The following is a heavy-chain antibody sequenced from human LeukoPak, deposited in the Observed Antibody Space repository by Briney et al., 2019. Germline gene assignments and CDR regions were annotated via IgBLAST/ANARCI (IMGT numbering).Heavy chain of an antibody. J-gene: IGHJ4*02. D-gene: IGHD1-26*01. CDR2: IIPILGIA. CDR1: GYTFTSYG. V-gene: IGHV1-69*04. CDR3: ARGVGATGYFDY. Sequence: SVKVSCKASGYTFTSYGISWVRQAPGQGLEWMGRIIPILGIANYAQKFQGRVTITADKSTSTAYMELSSLRSEDTAVYYCARGVGATGYFDYWGQGTLVTVSS.